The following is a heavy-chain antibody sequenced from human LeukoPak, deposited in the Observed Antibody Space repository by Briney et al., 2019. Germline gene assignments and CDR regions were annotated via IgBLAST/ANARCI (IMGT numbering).Heavy chain of an antibody. J-gene: IGHJ3*02. CDR3: ARFYGSGSWNDAFDI. Sequence: GGSLRLSCAASGFTFSNFAMTWVRQAPGKGLEWVSSIVGSSSTYYADSLKGRFTISRDNAKNSLYLQMNSLRAEDTAVYYCARFYGSGSWNDAFDIWGQGTMVTVSS. CDR1: GFTFSNFA. CDR2: IVGSSST. D-gene: IGHD3-10*01. V-gene: IGHV3-21*01.